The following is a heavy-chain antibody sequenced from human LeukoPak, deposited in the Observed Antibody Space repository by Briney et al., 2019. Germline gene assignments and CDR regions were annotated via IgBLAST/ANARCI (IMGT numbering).Heavy chain of an antibody. CDR1: GGTFSSYA. Sequence: SVTVSCKASGGTFSSYAISWVRQAPGQGLEWMGGIIPIFGTANYAQKFQGRVTITADESTSTAYMELSSLRSEDTAVYYCATDGEMVRGEYYFDYWGQGTLVTVSS. CDR2: IIPIFGTA. V-gene: IGHV1-69*13. J-gene: IGHJ4*02. CDR3: ATDGEMVRGEYYFDY. D-gene: IGHD3-10*01.